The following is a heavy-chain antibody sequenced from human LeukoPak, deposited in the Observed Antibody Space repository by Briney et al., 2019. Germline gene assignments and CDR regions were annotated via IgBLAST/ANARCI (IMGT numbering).Heavy chain of an antibody. CDR2: IIPIFGTA. D-gene: IGHD2-2*01. CDR3: ARDPCSSTSCYAYNWFDP. J-gene: IGHJ5*02. CDR1: GGTFSSYA. Sequence: SVKVSCKASGGTFSSYAISWVRQAPGQGLEWMGGIIPIFGTANYAQKFQGRVTITADESTSTAYMELSSLRSEDTAVYYCARDPCSSTSCYAYNWFDPWGQGTLVTVSS. V-gene: IGHV1-69*13.